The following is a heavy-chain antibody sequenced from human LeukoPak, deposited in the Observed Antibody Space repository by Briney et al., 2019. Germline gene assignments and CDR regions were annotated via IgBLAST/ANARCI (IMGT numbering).Heavy chain of an antibody. J-gene: IGHJ4*02. V-gene: IGHV3-23*01. D-gene: IGHD3-16*01. Sequence: GGSLRLYCAASGFTFSSYAMSWVRQAPGKGLEWVSAISGSGGSTYYVDSVKGRFTISRDNSKNTLYLQMNSLRAEDTAVYYCAKGTFGGSYAGFDYWGQGTLVTVSS. CDR1: GFTFSSYA. CDR3: AKGTFGGSYAGFDY. CDR2: ISGSGGST.